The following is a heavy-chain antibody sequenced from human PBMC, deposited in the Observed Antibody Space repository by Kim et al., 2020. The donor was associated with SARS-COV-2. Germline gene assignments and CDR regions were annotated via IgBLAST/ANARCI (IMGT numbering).Heavy chain of an antibody. Sequence: SETLSLTCAVSGGSISSSNWWSWVRQSPGKGLEWIGELHHGGNTNYNPSLKSRVTISVDKSKNHFSLNLSSVTAADTAVYYCARNYCGGDCYWSFDLWAVAPWSLSPQ. V-gene: IGHV4-4*02. D-gene: IGHD2-21*02. J-gene: IGHJ2*01. CDR2: LHHGGNT. CDR3: ARNYCGGDCYWSFDL. CDR1: GGSISSSNW.